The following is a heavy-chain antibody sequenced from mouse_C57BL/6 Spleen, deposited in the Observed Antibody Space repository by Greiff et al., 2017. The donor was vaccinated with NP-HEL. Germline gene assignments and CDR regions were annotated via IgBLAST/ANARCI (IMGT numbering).Heavy chain of an antibody. D-gene: IGHD2-4*01. Sequence: QVQLQQPGAELVMPGASVKLSCKASGYTFTSYWMHWVKQRPGQGPEWIGEIDPSDSYTNYNQKFKGKSTLTVDKSSSTAYMQLSSLTSEDSAVYYCARYDYDVGDYWGQGTSVTVSS. J-gene: IGHJ4*01. CDR2: IDPSDSYT. CDR3: ARYDYDVGDY. V-gene: IGHV1-69*01. CDR1: GYTFTSYW.